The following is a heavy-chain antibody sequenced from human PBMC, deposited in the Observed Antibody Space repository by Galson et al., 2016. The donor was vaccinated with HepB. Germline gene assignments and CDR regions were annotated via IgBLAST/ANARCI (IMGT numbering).Heavy chain of an antibody. CDR3: ARGRWYYGLDV. V-gene: IGHV1-58*01. CDR1: GFPFASSA. D-gene: IGHD6-13*01. Sequence: SVKVSCKASGFPFASSAVQWVRQARGQRLEWIGWIVVGSGNTNYAQKFQERVTFTRDMSISTAYMELSSLRSEDTAVYYCARGRWYYGLDVWGQGTTVTVSS. J-gene: IGHJ6*02. CDR2: IVVGSGNT.